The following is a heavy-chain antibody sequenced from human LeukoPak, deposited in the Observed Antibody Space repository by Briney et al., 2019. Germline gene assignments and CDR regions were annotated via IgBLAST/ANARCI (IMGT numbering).Heavy chain of an antibody. D-gene: IGHD2-15*01. CDR2: ISSSSNYI. CDR1: GFIFSSYT. J-gene: IGHJ6*03. V-gene: IGHV3-21*01. CDR3: ARDFSGYMDV. Sequence: GGSLRLSCATSGFIFSSYTMNWVRQAPGKGLEWVSSISSSSNYIYYADSMKGRLTISRDNAKNSPYLQMNSLRAEDTAVYYCARDFSGYMDVWAKGPRSPSP.